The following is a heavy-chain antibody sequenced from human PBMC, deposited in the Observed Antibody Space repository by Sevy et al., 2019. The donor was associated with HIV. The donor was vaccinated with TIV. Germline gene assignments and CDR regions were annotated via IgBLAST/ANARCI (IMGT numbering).Heavy chain of an antibody. CDR1: GFTVISNY. J-gene: IGHJ3*02. CDR3: ARVRGFEYGSPQGSFDI. CDR2: IYSGGST. D-gene: IGHD6-6*01. V-gene: IGHV3-53*01. Sequence: GGSLRLSCAASGFTVISNYMSWVRQAPGKGLEWVSLIYSGGSTYYADSVKGRFTISRDNSKNTLYLQMNSLTAEDTAVYFCARVRGFEYGSPQGSFDIWGQGTMVTVSS.